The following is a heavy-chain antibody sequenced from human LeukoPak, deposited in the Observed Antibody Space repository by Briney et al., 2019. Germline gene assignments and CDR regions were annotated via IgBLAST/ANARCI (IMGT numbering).Heavy chain of an antibody. CDR2: ISDYNGNT. J-gene: IGHJ4*02. CDR1: GYTFTSFG. Sequence: ASVKVSCKASGYTFTSFGISWVRQAPGQGLEWMGWISDYNGNTNYAQKLQGRVTMTTDTSTSTAYMELRSLRSDDTAVYYCARDLGVSGSTWSDYWGQGTLVTVSS. D-gene: IGHD3-16*01. V-gene: IGHV1-18*01. CDR3: ARDLGVSGSTWSDY.